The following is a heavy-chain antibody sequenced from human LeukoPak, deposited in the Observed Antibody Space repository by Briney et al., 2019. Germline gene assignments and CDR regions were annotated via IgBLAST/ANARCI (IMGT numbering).Heavy chain of an antibody. CDR3: ARSEDFWSGYYPLMGAFDI. J-gene: IGHJ3*02. CDR1: GGSISSGGYY. D-gene: IGHD3-3*01. Sequence: SETLSLTCTVSGGSISSGGYYWSWIRQHPGKGLEWIGYIYYSGSTNYNPSLKSRVTISVDTSKNQFSLKLSSVTAADTAVYYCARSEDFWSGYYPLMGAFDIWGQGTMVTVSS. CDR2: IYYSGST. V-gene: IGHV4-61*08.